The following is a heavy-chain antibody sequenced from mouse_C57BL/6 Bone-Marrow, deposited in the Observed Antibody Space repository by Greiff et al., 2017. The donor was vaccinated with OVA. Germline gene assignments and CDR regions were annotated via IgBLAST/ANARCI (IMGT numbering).Heavy chain of an antibody. CDR2: INPNYGTN. Sequence: VQLQQSGPELVKPGASVKISCKASGYSFTDYNMNWVKQSNGKSLEWIGVINPNYGTNSYNQKFKGKATLTVDKSASTAYMQLSSLTSEDSAVYYCASPRAMDYWGQGTSVTVSS. J-gene: IGHJ4*01. CDR3: ASPRAMDY. V-gene: IGHV1-39*01. CDR1: GYSFTDYN.